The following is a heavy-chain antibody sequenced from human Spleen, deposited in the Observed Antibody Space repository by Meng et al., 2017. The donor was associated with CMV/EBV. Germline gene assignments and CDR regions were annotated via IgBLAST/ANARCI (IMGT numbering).Heavy chain of an antibody. D-gene: IGHD6-13*01. V-gene: IGHV4-59*12. CDR1: GGSMRTYY. CDR3: ARVGAAGLVY. Sequence: SETLSLTCTVSGGSMRTYYWSWIRQPPGKGLEWIGCISYSESTNYNPSLKSRISISADTSKNQFSLKLRSVTAADTAVYYCARVGAAGLVYWGQGTLVTVSS. J-gene: IGHJ4*02. CDR2: ISYSEST.